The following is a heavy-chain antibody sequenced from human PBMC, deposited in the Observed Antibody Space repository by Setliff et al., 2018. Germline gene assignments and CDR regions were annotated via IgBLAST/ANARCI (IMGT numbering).Heavy chain of an antibody. J-gene: IGHJ4*02. CDR3: ASTIQVGGLRTQYFDY. D-gene: IGHD3-10*01. V-gene: IGHV1-69*10. CDR2: IIPILDTA. Sequence: SVKVSCKASGGTFNSYALSWVRQAPGQGLEWMGGIIPILDTANYAHNFQGRVTISFDRSTGTAYMDLSSLRPDDTAVYYCASTIQVGGLRTQYFDYWGQGTLVTVSS. CDR1: GGTFNSYA.